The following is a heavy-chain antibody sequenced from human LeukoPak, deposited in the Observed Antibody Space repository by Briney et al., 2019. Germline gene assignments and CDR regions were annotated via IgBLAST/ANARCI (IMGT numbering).Heavy chain of an antibody. J-gene: IGHJ4*02. D-gene: IGHD2-15*01. CDR2: IKQDGGEK. CDR3: ARDESPYCSGGSCTRFDS. Sequence: PGGSLRLSCAASGFTFSSSWMSWVRQAPGKGLEWVANIKQDGGEKYYVDSVKGRFTISRDNAKNSLYLQMNGLRAEDTAVYYCARDESPYCSGGSCTRFDSWGQGTLVTVSS. V-gene: IGHV3-7*05. CDR1: GFTFSSSW.